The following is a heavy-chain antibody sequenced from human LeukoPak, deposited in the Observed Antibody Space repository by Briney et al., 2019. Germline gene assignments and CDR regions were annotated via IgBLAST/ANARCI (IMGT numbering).Heavy chain of an antibody. D-gene: IGHD4-23*01. Sequence: GGSLRLSCAASGFTFSSYAMNWVRQAPGKGLEWVSYISSSSSAIYYADSVKGRFTISRDNAKNSLYLQMNSLRAEDTAVYYCATSVVTPPFDYWGQGTLVTVSS. J-gene: IGHJ4*02. CDR2: ISSSSSAI. CDR1: GFTFSSYA. CDR3: ATSVVTPPFDY. V-gene: IGHV3-48*01.